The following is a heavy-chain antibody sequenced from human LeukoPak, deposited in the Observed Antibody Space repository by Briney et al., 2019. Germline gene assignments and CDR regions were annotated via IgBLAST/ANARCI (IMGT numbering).Heavy chain of an antibody. J-gene: IGHJ4*02. CDR1: GFTFSNYW. CDR2: INQDGSVK. Sequence: GGSLRLSCTASGFTFSNYWMSWVRQAPGKGLEWVANINQDGSVKYYVDSMKGRFTISRDNAKNSVYLQMSSPRVDDTAVYLCARIRYSSSSFDYWGQGTLATVSS. CDR3: ARIRYSSSSFDY. D-gene: IGHD6-6*01. V-gene: IGHV3-7*01.